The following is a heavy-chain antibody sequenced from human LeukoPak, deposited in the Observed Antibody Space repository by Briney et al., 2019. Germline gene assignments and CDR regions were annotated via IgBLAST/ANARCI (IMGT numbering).Heavy chain of an antibody. Sequence: GESLKISCKGSGYSFTNSWIGWVRQMPGKGLEWMGIVFPADSDTRYSPSFQGQVTFSADKSISTAYLQLSSLKASDSAMYYCARHGGAFDYWGQGTLVTVSS. CDR2: VFPADSDT. V-gene: IGHV5-51*01. D-gene: IGHD4-17*01. CDR3: ARHGGAFDY. CDR1: GYSFTNSW. J-gene: IGHJ4*02.